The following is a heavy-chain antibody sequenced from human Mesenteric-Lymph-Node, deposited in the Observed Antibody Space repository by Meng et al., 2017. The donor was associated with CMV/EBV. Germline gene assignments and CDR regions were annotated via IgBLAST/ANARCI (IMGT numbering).Heavy chain of an antibody. V-gene: IGHV3-33*06. CDR2: IWYDGSNK. Sequence: GESLKISCAASGFTFSSYGMYWVRQAPGKGLEWVAVIWYDGSNKDYVDSVKGRFTISRDNSKNTLYLQMNSLRAEDTAVYYCAKAKSLYSSTWAFDYWGQGTLVTVSS. J-gene: IGHJ4*02. CDR1: GFTFSSYG. CDR3: AKAKSLYSSTWAFDY. D-gene: IGHD6-13*01.